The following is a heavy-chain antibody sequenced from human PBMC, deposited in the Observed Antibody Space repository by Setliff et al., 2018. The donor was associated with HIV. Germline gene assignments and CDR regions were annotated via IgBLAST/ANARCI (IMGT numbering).Heavy chain of an antibody. CDR3: ARDRSKYGTGSSAYNWFDP. J-gene: IGHJ5*02. CDR1: TDSISNFH. D-gene: IGHD3-16*01. Sequence: PSETLSLTCSVSTDSISNFHWSWMRQPAGKGLEWIGRIFGSGTTHYNPSLKSRVTMSIDTSKNQFSLKLNSVTAADTAVYFCARDRSKYGTGSSAYNWFDPWVPETPWSPSPQ. V-gene: IGHV4-4*07. CDR2: IFGSGTT.